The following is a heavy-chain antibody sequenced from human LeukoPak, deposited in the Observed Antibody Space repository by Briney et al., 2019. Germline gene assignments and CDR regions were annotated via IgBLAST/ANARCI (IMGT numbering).Heavy chain of an antibody. CDR2: IWYDGSNK. CDR3: AEDSSGWTIDY. V-gene: IGHV3-33*06. CDR1: GFTFSSYG. D-gene: IGHD6-19*01. Sequence: PGGSLRLSCAASGFTFSSYGMHWVRQAPGKGLEWVAVIWYDGSNKYYADSVKGRFTISRDNSKNTLYLQMNSLRAEDTAVYYCAEDSSGWTIDYWGQGTLVTVSS. J-gene: IGHJ4*02.